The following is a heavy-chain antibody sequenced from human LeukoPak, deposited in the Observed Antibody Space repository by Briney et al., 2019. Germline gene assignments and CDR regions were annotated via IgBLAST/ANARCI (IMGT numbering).Heavy chain of an antibody. CDR1: GGSISSGSYY. CDR3: ARGLLWFGEYDAFDI. J-gene: IGHJ3*02. D-gene: IGHD3-10*01. CDR2: IYTSGST. Sequence: SETLSLTCTVSGGSISSGSYYWSWIRQPAGKGLEWIGRIYTSGSTNYNPSLKGRVTISVDTSKNQFSLKLSSVTAADTAVYYCARGLLWFGEYDAFDIWGQGTMVTVSS. V-gene: IGHV4-61*02.